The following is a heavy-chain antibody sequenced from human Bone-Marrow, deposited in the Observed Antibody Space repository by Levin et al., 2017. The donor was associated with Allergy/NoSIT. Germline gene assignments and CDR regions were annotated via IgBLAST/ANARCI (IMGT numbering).Heavy chain of an antibody. Sequence: SVKVSCKASGGTFSTYAINWVRQAPGQGLEWMGGIIPRFGTTNYAQKFKGRVTITADESTSTAYMELSSLRSEDTAVFYCARDKGSGSYSSFDYWGQGTQVIVSS. CDR3: ARDKGSGSYSSFDY. J-gene: IGHJ4*02. D-gene: IGHD3-10*01. CDR2: IIPRFGTT. V-gene: IGHV1-69*13. CDR1: GGTFSTYA.